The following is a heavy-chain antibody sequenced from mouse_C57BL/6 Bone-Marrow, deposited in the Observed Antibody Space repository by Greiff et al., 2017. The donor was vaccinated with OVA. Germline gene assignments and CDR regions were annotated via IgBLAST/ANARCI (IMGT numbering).Heavy chain of an antibody. Sequence: EVMLVESGGGLVQPGGSLKLSCAASGFTFSDYYMYWVRQTPEKRLEWVAYISNGGGSTYYPDTVKGRFTISRDNAKNTLYLQMSRLKSEDTAMYYCARRPVVARDYYAMDYWGQGTSVTVSS. V-gene: IGHV5-12*01. CDR3: ARRPVVARDYYAMDY. J-gene: IGHJ4*01. CDR2: ISNGGGST. CDR1: GFTFSDYY. D-gene: IGHD1-1*01.